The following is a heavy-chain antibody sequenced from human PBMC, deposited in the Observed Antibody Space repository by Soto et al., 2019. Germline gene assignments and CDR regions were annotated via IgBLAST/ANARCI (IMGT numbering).Heavy chain of an antibody. Sequence: QVQLVQSGAEVKKPGASVKVSCKASGYTFTSYAMHWVRQAPGQRLEWMGWITAGNGNTKYSQKFQGGVTITRDTSARRAYMERSGLRSQATAVYCCARGLQLERGGGDYYGMDVWGQGTTVTVSS. CDR1: GYTFTSYA. J-gene: IGHJ6*02. D-gene: IGHD1-1*01. CDR3: ARGLQLERGGGDYYGMDV. CDR2: ITAGNGNT. V-gene: IGHV1-3*01.